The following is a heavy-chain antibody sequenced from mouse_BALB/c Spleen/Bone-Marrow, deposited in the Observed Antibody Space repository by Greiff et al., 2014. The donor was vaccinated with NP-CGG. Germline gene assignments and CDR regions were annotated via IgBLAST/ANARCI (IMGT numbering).Heavy chain of an antibody. Sequence: QVQLQQPGAELVKPGASVKLSCKASGYTFTSYDINWVRQRPEQGLEWIGWILPGDNSTKYNEKFKGKATLTTDKSSSTAYMQLSGLTSGDSAVYFCAHDGLLPGMDYWGQGTSVTVSS. D-gene: IGHD2-3*01. J-gene: IGHJ4*01. CDR2: ILPGDNST. CDR3: AHDGLLPGMDY. V-gene: IGHV1S56*01. CDR1: GYTFTSYD.